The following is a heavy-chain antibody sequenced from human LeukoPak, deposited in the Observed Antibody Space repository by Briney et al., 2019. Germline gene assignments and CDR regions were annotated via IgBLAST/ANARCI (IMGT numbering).Heavy chain of an antibody. CDR1: GFTVSSDY. CDR3: ARAWSGWRY. V-gene: IGHV3-7*03. CDR2: IKQDGSEK. Sequence: GGSLRLSCAASGFTVSSDYMSWVRQAPGKGLEWVANIKQDGSEKYYVDSVKGRFTISRDNAKNSLYLQMNSLRAEDTAVYYCARAWSGWRYWGQGTLVTVSS. D-gene: IGHD3-3*01. J-gene: IGHJ4*02.